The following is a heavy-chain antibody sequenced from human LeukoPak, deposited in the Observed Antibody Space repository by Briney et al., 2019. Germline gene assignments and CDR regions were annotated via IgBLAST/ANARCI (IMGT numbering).Heavy chain of an antibody. CDR3: ARLYYYVSGTYSRYFDY. V-gene: IGHV3-53*01. D-gene: IGHD3-10*01. Sequence: PGGSLRLSCAASGFTVSSNYMTWVRQAPGKGLEWVSIIYSGGTTYYADSVKGRFTISRDNSKNTLYLQVNSLRAEDTAVYYCARLYYYVSGTYSRYFDYWGQGTLVTVSS. CDR2: IYSGGTT. CDR1: GFTVSSNY. J-gene: IGHJ4*02.